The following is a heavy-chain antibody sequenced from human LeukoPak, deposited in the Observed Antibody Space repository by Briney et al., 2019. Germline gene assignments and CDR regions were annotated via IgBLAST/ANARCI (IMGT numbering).Heavy chain of an antibody. CDR2: IIPIFGTA. CDR3: ARGIVATNRAVTTRHYFDY. V-gene: IGHV1-69*13. Sequence: ASVKVSYKASGGTFSSYAISLVRQAPGQGLEWMGGIIPIFGTANYAQKFQGRVTITADESTSTAYMELSSLRSEDSAVYYCARGIVATNRAVTTRHYFDYWGQGTLVTVSS. CDR1: GGTFSSYA. D-gene: IGHD5-12*01. J-gene: IGHJ4*02.